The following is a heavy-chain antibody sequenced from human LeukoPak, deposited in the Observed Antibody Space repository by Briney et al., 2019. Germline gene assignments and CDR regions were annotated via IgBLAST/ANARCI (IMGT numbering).Heavy chain of an antibody. V-gene: IGHV1-2*02. CDR2: INPNSGGT. Sequence: ASVKVSCKASGYTFTGYYMHWVRQAPGQGLEWMGWINPNSGGTNYAQKFQGRVTMTRDTSISTAYMELSRLRSDDTAVYYCARGGTMIVSPPTRYFDYWGQGTLVTVSS. D-gene: IGHD3-22*01. CDR1: GYTFTGYY. J-gene: IGHJ4*02. CDR3: ARGGTMIVSPPTRYFDY.